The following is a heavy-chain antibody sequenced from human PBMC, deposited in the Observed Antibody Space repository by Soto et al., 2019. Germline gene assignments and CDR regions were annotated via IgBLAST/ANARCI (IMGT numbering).Heavy chain of an antibody. CDR1: GGSISSYY. Sequence: SETLSLTCTVSGGSISSYYWSWIRQPPGKGLEWIGYIYYSGSTNYNPSLKSRVTISVDTSKNQFSLKLSSVTAADTAVYYCARDRWGSNIVATNDAFDIWGQGTMVTVS. J-gene: IGHJ3*02. D-gene: IGHD5-12*01. CDR3: ARDRWGSNIVATNDAFDI. CDR2: IYYSGST. V-gene: IGHV4-59*01.